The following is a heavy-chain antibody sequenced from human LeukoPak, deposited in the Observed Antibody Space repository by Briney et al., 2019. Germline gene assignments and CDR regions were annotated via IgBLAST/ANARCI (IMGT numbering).Heavy chain of an antibody. J-gene: IGHJ5*02. CDR1: GYTFNNCD. CDR3: ACGGEGWFDP. CDR2: MNPNSGST. V-gene: IGHV1-8*02. Sequence: ASVKVSCKASGYTFNNCDINWVRQASGQGLEWMGWMNPNSGSTFYAETFQGRVTMTRNTSIFTAYMDLSSLKSEDTAVYYCACGGEGWFDPWGRGMQVTVSS.